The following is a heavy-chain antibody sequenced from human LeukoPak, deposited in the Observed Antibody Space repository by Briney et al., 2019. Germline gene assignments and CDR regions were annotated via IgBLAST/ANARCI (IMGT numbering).Heavy chain of an antibody. D-gene: IGHD2-8*01. CDR3: ARVEYFTRGVCINYDL. CDR2: INPNSGGT. CDR1: GYTFTGPY. Sequence: ASLKVSCKASGYTFTGPYIHWMRQAPGQGLEWMGWINPNSGGTKYAQKFQGRVTMTRDTSTGTAYMELSGLRPDDTAAYYCARVEYFTRGVCINYDLWGQGTLVTVSS. V-gene: IGHV1-2*02. J-gene: IGHJ4*02.